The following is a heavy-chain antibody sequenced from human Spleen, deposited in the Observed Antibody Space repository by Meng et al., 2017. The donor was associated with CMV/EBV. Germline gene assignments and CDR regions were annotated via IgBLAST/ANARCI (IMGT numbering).Heavy chain of an antibody. J-gene: IGHJ4*02. CDR2: MFYSGST. D-gene: IGHD2-21*01. Sequence: CTVSGVSISSSDSYWGWIRQPPGKGLEWIGTMFYSGSTYYNPSLKNRVTISGDTSMTQFSLKLTSVTAADTAVYYCARLGGDDGGYWGQGTLVTVSS. V-gene: IGHV4-39*01. CDR1: GVSISSSDSY. CDR3: ARLGGDDGGY.